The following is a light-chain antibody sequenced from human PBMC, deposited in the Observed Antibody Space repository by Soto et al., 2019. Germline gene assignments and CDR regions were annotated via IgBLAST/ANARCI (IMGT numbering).Light chain of an antibody. Sequence: QSALTQPASVSGSPGQSITISCTGTSSDVGGYNYVSWYQQHPGIAPKLLIYGVTNRPSGVSPRFSGSKSGNTASLTISGRLAEDEADYHCSSYTSASTLLYLFGTGTKLTVL. CDR3: SSYTSASTLLYL. J-gene: IGLJ1*01. V-gene: IGLV2-14*01. CDR2: GVT. CDR1: SSDVGGYNY.